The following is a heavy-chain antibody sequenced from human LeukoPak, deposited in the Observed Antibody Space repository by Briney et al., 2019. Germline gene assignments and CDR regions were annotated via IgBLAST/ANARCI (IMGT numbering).Heavy chain of an antibody. CDR3: AKDLGWELPAEAY. D-gene: IGHD1-26*01. V-gene: IGHV3-23*01. Sequence: GGSLRLSCVASGFTFKNYVMNWVRQAPGKGLEWIATIYGSGVSISYADSVKGGFTISRDNSNNTLYLQMNSLRAEDTAMYYCAKDLGWELPAEAYWGQGILVTVSS. CDR2: IYGSGVSI. J-gene: IGHJ4*02. CDR1: GFTFKNYV.